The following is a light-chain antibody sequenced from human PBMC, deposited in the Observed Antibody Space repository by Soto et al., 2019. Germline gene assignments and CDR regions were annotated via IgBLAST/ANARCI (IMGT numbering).Light chain of an antibody. J-gene: IGKJ1*01. V-gene: IGKV1-39*01. CDR1: QSISSY. CDR2: AAS. CDR3: QQRDSTRWT. Sequence: DIQMTQSPSSLSASVGDRVTITGRASQSISSYLNWYQQKPGKALKLLIYAASSLQSRVPSRYSSSGSRTDFTVTITSLQPEDFATYCCQQRDSTRWTFGQGTKVEIK.